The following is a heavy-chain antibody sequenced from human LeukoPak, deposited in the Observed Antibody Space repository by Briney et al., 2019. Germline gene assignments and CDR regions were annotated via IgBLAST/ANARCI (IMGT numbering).Heavy chain of an antibody. CDR3: AREWGGSYYTNDAFDI. CDR2: IYYSGST. D-gene: IGHD1-26*01. CDR1: GGSISSSTW. V-gene: IGHV4-4*02. Sequence: SGTLSLTCAVSGGSISSSTWWTWVRQPPGKGLEWIGYIYYSGSTYYNPSLKSRVTISVDTSKNQFSLKLSSVTAADTAVYYCAREWGGSYYTNDAFDIWGQGTMVTVSS. J-gene: IGHJ3*02.